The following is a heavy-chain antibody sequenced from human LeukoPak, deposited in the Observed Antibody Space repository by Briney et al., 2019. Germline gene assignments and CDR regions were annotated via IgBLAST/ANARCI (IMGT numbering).Heavy chain of an antibody. CDR1: GFIFRNYA. D-gene: IGHD1-7*01. V-gene: IGHV3-23*01. Sequence: PGGSLRLSCGASGFIFRNYAMTCVRQAPGKGLECVSNISGSSGATYYADSVKGRFTIFRDDSKNTLYLQMNGLRADDTAVYYCAKMGTTTTQTTQLDYWGQGTLVTVSS. CDR3: AKMGTTTTQTTQLDY. CDR2: ISGSSGAT. J-gene: IGHJ4*02.